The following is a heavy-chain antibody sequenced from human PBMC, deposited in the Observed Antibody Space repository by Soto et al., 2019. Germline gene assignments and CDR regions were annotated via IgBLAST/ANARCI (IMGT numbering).Heavy chain of an antibody. CDR3: AAVKAPGVVYGMDV. J-gene: IGHJ6*02. V-gene: IGHV1-58*01. CDR2: IVVGSGNA. CDR1: GFTFTSSA. D-gene: IGHD3-3*01. Sequence: ASVKVSCKASGFTFTSSAVQWVRQARGQRLEWIGWIVVGSGNANYAQKFQERVTITRDMSTSTAYMELSSLRSEDTAVYYCAAVKAPGVVYGMDVWGQGTTVTVSS.